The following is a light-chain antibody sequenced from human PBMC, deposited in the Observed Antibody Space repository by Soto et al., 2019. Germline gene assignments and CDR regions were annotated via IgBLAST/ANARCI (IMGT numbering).Light chain of an antibody. J-gene: IGKJ4*01. CDR3: QQYGSSPLT. Sequence: EIVLTQSPGTLSLSPGERATLSCRGSQSVSRSYLAWYQQKPGQAPRVLIYGASSRATGIPDRFSGSGSGTDFILTISRLEPEDFAVYYCQQYGSSPLTFGGGTKVDIK. V-gene: IGKV3-20*01. CDR1: QSVSRSY. CDR2: GAS.